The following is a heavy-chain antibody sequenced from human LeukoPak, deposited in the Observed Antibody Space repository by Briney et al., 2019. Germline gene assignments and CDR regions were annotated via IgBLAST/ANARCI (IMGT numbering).Heavy chain of an antibody. J-gene: IGHJ4*01. CDR2: INPDSGFT. V-gene: IGHV1-2*02. Sequence: GASVKVSCKASGYKFTDDYMHWVRQAPGQGLEFMGWINPDSGFTNYAQKFKGRVTMTRDTSISTAYLEVRSLTSDDTAVYYCAPTAEAYTSWWKVWGHGTLVTVSS. D-gene: IGHD3-16*01. CDR3: APTAEAYTSWWKV. CDR1: GYKFTDDY.